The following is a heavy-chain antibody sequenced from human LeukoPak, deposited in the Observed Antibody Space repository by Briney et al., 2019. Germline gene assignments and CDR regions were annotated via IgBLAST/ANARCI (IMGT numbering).Heavy chain of an antibody. CDR2: IYYSGST. CDR3: ARPGIRGWEEASDI. J-gene: IGHJ3*02. D-gene: IGHD1-14*01. Sequence: SETLSLTCTVSGGSISSSSYYWGWIRQPPGKGLEWIGSIYYSGSTYYNPSLKSRVTISVDTSKNQFSLKLSSVTAADTAVYYCARPGIRGWEEASDIWGQGTMVTVSS. CDR1: GGSISSSSYY. V-gene: IGHV4-39*01.